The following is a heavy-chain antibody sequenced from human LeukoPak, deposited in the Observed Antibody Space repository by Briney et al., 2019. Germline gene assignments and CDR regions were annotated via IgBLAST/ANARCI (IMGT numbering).Heavy chain of an antibody. CDR1: GYSFTTYW. Sequence: GESLKISCKGSGYSFTTYWIGWVRQRPGKGLEWMGIIYPGDSDTRYSPSFQGQVTISADKSINTAYLQWSSLKASDTAIYYCARAYTSSSDSGYWGQGTLVTVSS. CDR3: ARAYTSSSDSGY. V-gene: IGHV5-51*01. J-gene: IGHJ4*02. CDR2: IYPGDSDT. D-gene: IGHD6-6*01.